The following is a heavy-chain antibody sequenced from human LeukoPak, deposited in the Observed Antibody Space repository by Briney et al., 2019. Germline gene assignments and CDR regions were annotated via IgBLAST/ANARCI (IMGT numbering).Heavy chain of an antibody. V-gene: IGHV4-59*01. J-gene: IGHJ4*02. CDR1: GGSISSYY. Sequence: SETLSLXCSVSGGSISSYYWSWIRPPPGKGLEWIGYIYYSGSTNYNPSLKSRVTISVDTSKNQFSLKLSSVTAADTAVYYCARASSAYPRYWGQGTLVTVSS. D-gene: IGHD3-16*01. CDR2: IYYSGST. CDR3: ARASSAYPRY.